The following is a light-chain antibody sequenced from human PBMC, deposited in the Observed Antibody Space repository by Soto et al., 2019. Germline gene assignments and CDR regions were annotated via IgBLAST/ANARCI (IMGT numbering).Light chain of an antibody. Sequence: QSALTQPASVSGAPGQSITISCTGTSSDIGTYKYVFWFQHHPAKAPKLIIFEVSNRPSGISDRFSGFKSANTAYLTISGVQPEDEADYHCSSYTTIKPVVFGGGTKLTAL. CDR2: EVS. CDR1: SSDIGTYKY. CDR3: SSYTTIKPVV. J-gene: IGLJ2*01. V-gene: IGLV2-14*01.